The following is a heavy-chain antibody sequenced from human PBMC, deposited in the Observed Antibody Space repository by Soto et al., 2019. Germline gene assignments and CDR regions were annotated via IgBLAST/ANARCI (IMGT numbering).Heavy chain of an antibody. Sequence: RASVKVSCKASGYTLTTYDISWVRQAPGQGLEWMGRIIPILGIANYAQKFQGRVTITADKSTSTAYMELSSLGSEDTAVYYCAKNEMEPITMVRGLIYGMDVWGQGTTVTVSS. J-gene: IGHJ6*02. V-gene: IGHV1-69*04. D-gene: IGHD3-10*01. CDR1: GYTLTTYD. CDR2: IIPILGIA. CDR3: AKNEMEPITMVRGLIYGMDV.